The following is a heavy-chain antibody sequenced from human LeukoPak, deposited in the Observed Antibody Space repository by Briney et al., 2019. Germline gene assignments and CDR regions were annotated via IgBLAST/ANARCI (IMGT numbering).Heavy chain of an antibody. D-gene: IGHD3-10*01. CDR2: IRYDGSNK. Sequence: GGSLRLSCAASGFTFSSYGMHWVRQAPGKGLEWVAFIRYDGSNKYYADSVKGRFTISRDNSKNTLYLQMNSLRAEDTAVYYCARDGSGRVPEMSAPDYWGQGTLVTVSS. CDR3: ARDGSGRVPEMSAPDY. CDR1: GFTFSSYG. J-gene: IGHJ4*02. V-gene: IGHV3-30*02.